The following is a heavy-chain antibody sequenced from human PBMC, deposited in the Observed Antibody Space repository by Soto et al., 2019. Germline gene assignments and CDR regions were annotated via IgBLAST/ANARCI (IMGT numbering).Heavy chain of an antibody. V-gene: IGHV3-23*01. J-gene: IGHJ4*02. CDR3: ARESEDLTSNFDY. CDR1: GFPFSSYV. Sequence: EVQLLESGGGLVQRGGSLRLSCAASGFPFSSYVMSWVRQAPGKGLEWVSGISGGGSNTFYADSVKGRFTISRDNSKNSVYLDMNSLSAEDTAVYYCARESEDLTSNFDYWGQGTLVTVSS. CDR2: ISGGGSNT.